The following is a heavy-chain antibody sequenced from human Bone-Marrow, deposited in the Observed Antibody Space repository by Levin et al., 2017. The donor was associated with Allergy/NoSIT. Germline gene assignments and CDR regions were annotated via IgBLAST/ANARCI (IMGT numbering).Heavy chain of an antibody. CDR2: INHSGST. CDR1: GGSFSGYY. V-gene: IGHV4-34*01. Sequence: PSETLSLTCAVYGGSFSGYYWSWIRQPPGKGLEWIGEINHSGSTNYNPSLKSRVTISVDTSKNQFSLKLSSVTAADTAVYYCARIHIVVVIASYWYFDLWGRGTLVTVSS. CDR3: ARIHIVVVIASYWYFDL. J-gene: IGHJ2*01. D-gene: IGHD2-21*01.